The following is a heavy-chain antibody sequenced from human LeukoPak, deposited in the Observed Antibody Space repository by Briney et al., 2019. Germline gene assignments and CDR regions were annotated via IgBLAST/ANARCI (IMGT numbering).Heavy chain of an antibody. CDR1: GGSFSGYY. J-gene: IGHJ6*03. CDR3: ARLVGSSSGYSSGWPTYYYYYYMDV. V-gene: IGHV4-34*01. CDR2: INHSGST. D-gene: IGHD6-19*01. Sequence: SETLSLTCAVYGGSFSGYYWSWIRQPPGKGLEWIGEINHSGSTNYNPSLKSRVTISVDTSKNQFFLKLSSVTAADTAVYYCARLVGSSSGYSSGWPTYYYYYYMDVWGKGTTVTVSS.